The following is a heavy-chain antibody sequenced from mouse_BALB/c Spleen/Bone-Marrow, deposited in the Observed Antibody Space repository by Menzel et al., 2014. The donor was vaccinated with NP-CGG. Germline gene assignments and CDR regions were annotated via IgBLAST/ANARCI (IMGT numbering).Heavy chain of an antibody. D-gene: IGHD5-1*01. CDR2: INPSNGGT. CDR1: GYTFTSYY. Sequence: VKLGESGAELVKPGASVKLSCKASGYTFTSYYMYWVKQRPGQGLEWIGEINPSNGGTNFNEKFKSRATLTVDKSSSTAYMQLSSLTSEDSAVYYCTRLPHWGQGTSVTVSS. J-gene: IGHJ4*01. V-gene: IGHV1-53*01. CDR3: TRLPH.